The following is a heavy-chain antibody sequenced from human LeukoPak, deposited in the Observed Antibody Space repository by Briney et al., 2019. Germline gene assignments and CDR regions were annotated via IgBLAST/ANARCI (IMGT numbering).Heavy chain of an antibody. CDR1: GFTFSHYW. D-gene: IGHD3-16*01. V-gene: IGHV3-7*04. CDR3: ARIDRGSYSEY. Sequence: GGSLRLSCAASGFTFSHYWMTWVRQAPGKGLEWVANTNQDGSDKYYVDSVKGRFTISRDNAKNSLYLQMNSLRAEDTAAYYCARIDRGSYSEYWGQGTLVTVSS. J-gene: IGHJ4*02. CDR2: TNQDGSDK.